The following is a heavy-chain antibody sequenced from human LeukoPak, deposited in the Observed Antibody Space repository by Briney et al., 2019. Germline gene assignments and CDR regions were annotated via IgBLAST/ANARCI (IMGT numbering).Heavy chain of an antibody. Sequence: SETLSLTCTVPGGSISSSSYYWGWIRQPPGKGLEWIGSIYYSGTTYYNPSLKRRVTISVDTSKNQFPLKLSSVTAADTAVYYCTRRTVTVTNFDYWGQGTLVTVSS. V-gene: IGHV4-39*01. J-gene: IGHJ4*02. CDR3: TRRTVTVTNFDY. D-gene: IGHD5-18*01. CDR2: IYYSGTT. CDR1: GGSISSSSYY.